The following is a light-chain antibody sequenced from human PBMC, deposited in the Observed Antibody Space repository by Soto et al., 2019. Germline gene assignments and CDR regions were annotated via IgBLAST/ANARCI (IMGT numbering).Light chain of an antibody. CDR1: SSDVGSYNF. Sequence: LTQPASVSGSPGQSITISCTGTSSDVGSYNFVSWYQQHPGKAPKLMIYEVTNRPSGVSNRFSGSKSGNTASLTISGLQAEDEADYYCTSYTSSTTYVFATGTKVTVL. J-gene: IGLJ1*01. V-gene: IGLV2-14*01. CDR3: TSYTSSTTYV. CDR2: EVT.